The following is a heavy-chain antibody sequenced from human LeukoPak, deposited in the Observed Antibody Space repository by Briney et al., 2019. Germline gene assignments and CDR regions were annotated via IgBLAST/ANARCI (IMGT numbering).Heavy chain of an antibody. CDR2: IYYSGST. CDR3: ARDLGIAPGSSDL. CDR1: GVSISSYY. J-gene: IGHJ2*01. V-gene: IGHV4-59*01. Sequence: SETLSLTCTVSGVSISSYYWSWIRQPPGKGLEWIGYIYYSGSTNYNPSLKSRVTISVDTSKNQFSLKLSSVTAADTAVYYCARDLGIAPGSSDLWGRGTLVTVSS. D-gene: IGHD6-13*01.